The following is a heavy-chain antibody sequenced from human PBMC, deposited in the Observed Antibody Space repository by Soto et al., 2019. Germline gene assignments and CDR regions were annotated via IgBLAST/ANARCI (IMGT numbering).Heavy chain of an antibody. CDR3: ARIKRYCSGGSCYDFENDALDL. Sequence: PGESLKISCKGSGYSFTSYWIGWVRQMPGKGLEWMGIIYPGDSDTRYSPSCQGQVTISADKSISTAYLQWSSLKASDTAMYYCARIKRYCSGGSCYDFENDALDLSGKGTMVTVS. CDR1: GYSFTSYW. J-gene: IGHJ3*01. D-gene: IGHD2-15*01. CDR2: IYPGDSDT. V-gene: IGHV5-51*01.